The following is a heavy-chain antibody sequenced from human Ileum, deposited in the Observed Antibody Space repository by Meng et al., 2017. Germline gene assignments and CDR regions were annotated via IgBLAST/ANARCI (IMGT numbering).Heavy chain of an antibody. CDR3: VSERRRSYFFDY. V-gene: IGHV4-30-4*01. Sequence: QVQLQESGPGLGKPSQTRSLKGTVSGGSITSGDYYWSWIRQPPGKGLEWIGYICYTGATYSNPSLKSRVTVSLDTSKSQFSLKLSSVTAADTAIYYCVSERRRSYFFDYWGQGTLVTVSS. CDR2: ICYTGAT. CDR1: GGSITSGDYY. J-gene: IGHJ4*02.